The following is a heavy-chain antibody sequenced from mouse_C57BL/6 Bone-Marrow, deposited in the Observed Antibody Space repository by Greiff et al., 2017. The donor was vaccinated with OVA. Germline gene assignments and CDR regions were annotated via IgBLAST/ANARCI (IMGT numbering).Heavy chain of an antibody. V-gene: IGHV1-18*01. CDR2: INPNNGGT. CDR3: ARWGGYYPYYAMDY. Sequence: EVQRVESGPELVKPGASVKIPCKASGYTFTDYNMDWVKQSHGKSLEWIGDINPNNGGTIYNQKFKGKATLTVDKSSSTAYMELRSLTSEDTAVYYCARWGGYYPYYAMDYWGQGTSVTVSS. J-gene: IGHJ4*01. CDR1: GYTFTDYN. D-gene: IGHD2-3*01.